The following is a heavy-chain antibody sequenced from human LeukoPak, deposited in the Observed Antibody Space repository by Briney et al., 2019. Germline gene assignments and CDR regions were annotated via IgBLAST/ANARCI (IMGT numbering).Heavy chain of an antibody. CDR2: IIPIFGTA. CDR1: GGTFSSYA. Sequence: SVKVSCKASGGTFSSYAISWVRQAPGQGLEWMGGIIPIFGTANYAQKFQGRVTITADESTSTAYMELSSLRSEDTAVYYCARRSYDFWSGYSGEAFDIWGQGTMVTVSS. D-gene: IGHD3-3*01. J-gene: IGHJ3*02. V-gene: IGHV1-69*13. CDR3: ARRSYDFWSGYSGEAFDI.